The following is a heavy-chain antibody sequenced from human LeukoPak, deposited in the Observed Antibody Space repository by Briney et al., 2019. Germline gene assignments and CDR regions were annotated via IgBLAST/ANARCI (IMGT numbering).Heavy chain of an antibody. J-gene: IGHJ6*02. Sequence: LETLSLTCTVSGGSISSYYWSWIRQPPGKGLEWIGYIYYSGSTNYNPSLKSRVTISVDTSKNQFSLRLSSVTAGDTAVYYCARVGGGNYYYYGMDVWGQGTTVTVS. D-gene: IGHD2-15*01. V-gene: IGHV4-59*08. CDR3: ARVGGGNYYYYGMDV. CDR2: IYYSGST. CDR1: GGSISSYY.